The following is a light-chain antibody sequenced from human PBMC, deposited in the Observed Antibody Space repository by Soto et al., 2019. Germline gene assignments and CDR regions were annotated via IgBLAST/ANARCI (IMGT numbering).Light chain of an antibody. J-gene: IGKJ1*01. V-gene: IGKV3-20*01. Sequence: EIVLTQSPGTLSLSPGERATLSCRASQSVSSSYLAWYQQKPGQAPRPLIYGASSRAIGIPDRFSGSGSGTDFTLTISRREPEDFAVYYCQQYGSSPWTFGQGPKVEFK. CDR1: QSVSSSY. CDR2: GAS. CDR3: QQYGSSPWT.